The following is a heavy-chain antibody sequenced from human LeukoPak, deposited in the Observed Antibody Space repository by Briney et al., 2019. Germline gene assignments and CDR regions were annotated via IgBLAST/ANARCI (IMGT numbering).Heavy chain of an antibody. D-gene: IGHD6-19*01. CDR3: AKIIAVARPDY. CDR2: ISGSGGST. CDR1: GFTFSSYM. Sequence: GESLRLSCAASGFTFSSYMMTWVRQAPGKGLEWVSAISGSGGSTYYADSVKGRFTISRDNSKNTLYLQMNSLRAEDTAVYYCAKIIAVARPDYWGQGTLVTVSS. J-gene: IGHJ4*02. V-gene: IGHV3-23*01.